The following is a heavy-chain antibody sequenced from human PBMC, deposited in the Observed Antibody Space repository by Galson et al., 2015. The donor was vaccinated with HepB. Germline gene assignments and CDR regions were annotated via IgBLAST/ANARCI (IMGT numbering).Heavy chain of an antibody. CDR1: DTIFMSYA. V-gene: IGHV3-30*04. J-gene: IGHJ6*02. CDR2: ISFDGNKN. Sequence: SLRLSCAASDTIFMSYAMYWVRQAPGKGLEWVAVISFDGNKNSLVDSVKGRFTVSRDNFQNTLFLQMNSLTVEATGVYYCARSRPTRLHYYYGMDVWGQGTTVTVS. D-gene: IGHD5-12*01. CDR3: ARSRPTRLHYYYGMDV.